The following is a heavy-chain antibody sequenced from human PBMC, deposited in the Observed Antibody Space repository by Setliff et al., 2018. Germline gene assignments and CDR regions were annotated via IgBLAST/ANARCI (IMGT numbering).Heavy chain of an antibody. V-gene: IGHV3-33*06. CDR3: AKGKGPQPRPSLDY. J-gene: IGHJ4*02. CDR2: IWFDGSDK. Sequence: GGSLRLSCAASGFTFSRHGMHWVRQAPGKGLEWVAVIWFDGSDKYYADSVKGRFTISRDNSKNTLYLQMNSLRAEDTARYYCAKGKGPQPRPSLDYWDQGTLVTVSS. CDR1: GFTFSRHG.